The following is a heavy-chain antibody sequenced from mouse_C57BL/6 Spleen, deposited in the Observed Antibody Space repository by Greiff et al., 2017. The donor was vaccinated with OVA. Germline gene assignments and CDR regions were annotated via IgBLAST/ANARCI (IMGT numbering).Heavy chain of an antibody. CDR1: GYTFTDYY. Sequence: EVQLQQSGPELVKPGASVKISCKASGYTFTDYYMNWVKQSHGKSLEWIGDINPNNGGTSYNQKFKGKATLTVDKSSSTAYMELRSLTSEDSAVYYCARYPYDYEGYFDYWGQGTTLTVSS. J-gene: IGHJ2*01. CDR3: ARYPYDYEGYFDY. D-gene: IGHD2-4*01. V-gene: IGHV1-26*01. CDR2: INPNNGGT.